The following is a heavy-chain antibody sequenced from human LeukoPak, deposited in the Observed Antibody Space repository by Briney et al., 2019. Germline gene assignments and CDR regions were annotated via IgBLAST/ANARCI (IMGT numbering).Heavy chain of an antibody. D-gene: IGHD6-13*01. Sequence: GAAVSVSYKASGGTFIMYVISWVRQAPGQGGEGMGRIIPIFGIANYAQKFQGRVTITADKSTSTAYMQLSSLRSEDTAVYYCARVVAAAGLDYWGQGTLVTVSS. CDR2: IIPIFGIA. CDR3: ARVVAAAGLDY. CDR1: GGTFIMYV. J-gene: IGHJ4*02. V-gene: IGHV1-69*04.